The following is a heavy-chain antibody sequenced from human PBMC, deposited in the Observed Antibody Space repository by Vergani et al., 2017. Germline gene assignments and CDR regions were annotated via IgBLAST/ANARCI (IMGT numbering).Heavy chain of an antibody. D-gene: IGHD6-13*01. CDR2: INHSGST. J-gene: IGHJ6*03. CDR1: GGSFSGYY. CDR3: ARLGSTPIKKAAAGGNYYYYMDV. V-gene: IGHV4-34*01. Sequence: QVQLQQWGEGLLKPSETLSLTCAVYGGSFSGYYWSWICQPPGKGLEWIGEINHSGSTNYNPSLKSRVTISVDTSKNQFSLKLSSVTAADTAVYYCARLGSTPIKKAAAGGNYYYYMDVWGKGP.